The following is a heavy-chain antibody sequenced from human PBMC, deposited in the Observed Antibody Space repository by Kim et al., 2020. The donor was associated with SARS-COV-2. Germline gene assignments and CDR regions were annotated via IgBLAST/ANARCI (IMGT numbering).Heavy chain of an antibody. CDR1: GYTFTSYA. CDR3: ARPFSSILTGYDYYYYMDV. J-gene: IGHJ6*03. D-gene: IGHD3-9*01. Sequence: ASVKVSCKASGYTFTSYAMNWVRQAPEQGLEWMGWINTNTGNPTYAQGFTGRFVFSLDTSVSTAYLQISSLKAEDTAVYYCARPFSSILTGYDYYYYMDVWGKGTTVTVSS. V-gene: IGHV7-4-1*02. CDR2: INTNTGNP.